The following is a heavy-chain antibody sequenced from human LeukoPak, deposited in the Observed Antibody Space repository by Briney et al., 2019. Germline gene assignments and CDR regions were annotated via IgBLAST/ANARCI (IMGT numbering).Heavy chain of an antibody. D-gene: IGHD3-3*01. CDR2: MNPNSGNT. CDR3: ARFLPLRDFWSGYYADYYMDV. CDR1: GYTSTSYD. J-gene: IGHJ6*03. V-gene: IGHV1-8*03. Sequence: ASVKVSCKASGYTSTSYDIKWVRQATGQGLEWMGWMNPNSGNTGYAQKFQGRVTITRNTSISTANMELSSLRSEDTAVYYCARFLPLRDFWSGYYADYYMDVWGKGTTVTVSS.